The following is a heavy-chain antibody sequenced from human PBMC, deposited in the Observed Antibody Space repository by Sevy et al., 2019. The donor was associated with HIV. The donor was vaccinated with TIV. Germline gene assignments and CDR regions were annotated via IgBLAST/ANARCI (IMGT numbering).Heavy chain of an antibody. D-gene: IGHD2-8*01. CDR1: GLTPSTYG. J-gene: IGHJ4*02. Sequence: GGSLRLSCTASGLTPSTYGMHWIRQAPGKGLEWVAMIGYDGSNKYYADSVKGRFTISRDNSKNTVFLQMDSLRVEDTAVYYCARDARMYGDYLLAYFDSWGQRTLVTVSS. V-gene: IGHV3-33*01. CDR3: ARDARMYGDYLLAYFDS. CDR2: IGYDGSNK.